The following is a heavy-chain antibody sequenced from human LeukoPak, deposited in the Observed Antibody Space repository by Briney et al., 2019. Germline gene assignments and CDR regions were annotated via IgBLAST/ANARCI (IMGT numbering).Heavy chain of an antibody. V-gene: IGHV3-53*01. CDR3: ARGLDYGDLTPGY. CDR1: GFTVSSNY. CDR2: IYSGGST. J-gene: IGHJ4*02. D-gene: IGHD4-17*01. Sequence: GGSLRLSCAASGFTVSSNYMSWVRKAPGKGLEWVSVIYSGGSTYYADSVKGRFTISRDNSKNTLYLQMNSLRAEDTAVYYCARGLDYGDLTPGYWGQGTLVTVSS.